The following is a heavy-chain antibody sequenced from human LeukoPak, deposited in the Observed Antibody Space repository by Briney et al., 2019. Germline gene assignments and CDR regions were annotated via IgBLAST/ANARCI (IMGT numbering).Heavy chain of an antibody. CDR2: ISGSGGST. V-gene: IGHV3-23*01. J-gene: IGHJ4*02. CDR1: GLTFSSYA. D-gene: IGHD6-13*01. CDR3: AKDPHIAAAGSDY. Sequence: GGSLRLSCAASGLTFSSYAMSWVRQAPGKGLEWVSAISGSGGSTYYADSVKGRFTISRNNSKNTLYLQMNSLRAEDTAVYYCAKDPHIAAAGSDYWGQGTLVTVSS.